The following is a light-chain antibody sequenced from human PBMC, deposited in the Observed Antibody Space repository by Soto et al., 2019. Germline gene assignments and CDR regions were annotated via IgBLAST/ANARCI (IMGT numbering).Light chain of an antibody. CDR1: QSVSSSY. Sequence: EIVLTQSPGTLSLSPGERATLSCRASQSVSSSYLAWYQQKPGQAPRLLIYGASSRATGIPDRFSGSGSGTDLTRTISRLEPEDFAVYYFHQYGSPSYTFGQGTKLEI. CDR3: HQYGSPSYT. V-gene: IGKV3-20*01. CDR2: GAS. J-gene: IGKJ2*01.